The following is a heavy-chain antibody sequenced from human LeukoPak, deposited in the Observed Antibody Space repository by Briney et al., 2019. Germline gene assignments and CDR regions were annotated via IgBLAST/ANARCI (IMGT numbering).Heavy chain of an antibody. J-gene: IGHJ5*02. V-gene: IGHV4-31*03. CDR1: GGSISSGGYY. CDR3: ARMRYYYDSSGQYNWFDP. D-gene: IGHD3-22*01. CDR2: IYYSGST. Sequence: SETLSLTCTVSGGSISSGGYYWSWIRQHPGKGLEWIGYIYYSGSTHYNPSLKSRVTISVDTSKNQFSLKLSSVTAADTAVYYCARMRYYYDSSGQYNWFDPWGQGTLVTVSS.